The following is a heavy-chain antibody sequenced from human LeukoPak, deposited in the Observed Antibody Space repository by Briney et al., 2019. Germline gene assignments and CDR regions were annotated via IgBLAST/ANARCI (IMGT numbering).Heavy chain of an antibody. Sequence: GGSLRLSCAASGIIVSNNYMSWVRQPPGKGRELVSVIYVGGSTYYAGSGKGRFTISRDKSKNAVFLKMSSLRGEDTAVYYCARGDSSGYDYWGQGTLVTVSS. J-gene: IGHJ4*02. CDR1: GIIVSNNY. V-gene: IGHV3-53*01. D-gene: IGHD6-19*01. CDR3: ARGDSSGYDY. CDR2: IYVGGST.